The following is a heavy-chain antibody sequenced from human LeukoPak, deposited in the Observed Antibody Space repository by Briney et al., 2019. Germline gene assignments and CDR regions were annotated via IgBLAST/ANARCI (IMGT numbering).Heavy chain of an antibody. V-gene: IGHV4-30-2*01. Sequence: SQTLSLTCAVSGVSISSGSYCWGCIRQPPGKGLERIVYIDVSGSTYYNPSLKSRVTISVDRSQNQLSMKMSSVTDADTAVYYCARMVAEAGVGGGQNWFDHWGQGTLVTVSS. CDR2: IDVSGST. J-gene: IGHJ5*02. CDR3: ARMVAEAGVGGGQNWFDH. CDR1: GVSISSGSYC. D-gene: IGHD6-13*01.